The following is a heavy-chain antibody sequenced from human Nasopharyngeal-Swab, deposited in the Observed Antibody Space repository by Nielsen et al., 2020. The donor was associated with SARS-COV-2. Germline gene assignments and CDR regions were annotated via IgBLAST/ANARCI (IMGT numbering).Heavy chain of an antibody. J-gene: IGHJ4*02. CDR1: GFTFSGSA. CDR2: IRSKANSYAT. V-gene: IGHV3-73*01. D-gene: IGHD1-26*01. Sequence: GESLKISCAASGFTFSGSAMHWVRQASGKGLEWVGRIRSKANSYATAYAASVKGRFTISRDDSNNTAYLQMNSLKTEDTAAYYCTRATATTGSYCWGQGTLVTVSS. CDR3: TRATATTGSYC.